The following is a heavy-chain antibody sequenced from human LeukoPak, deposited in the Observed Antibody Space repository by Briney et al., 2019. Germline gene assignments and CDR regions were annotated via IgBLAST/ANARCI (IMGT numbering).Heavy chain of an antibody. CDR1: GFTFSSSA. V-gene: IGHV3-23*01. D-gene: IGHD3-22*01. CDR2: ISGSSGST. J-gene: IGHJ4*02. Sequence: GGSLRLSCAVSGFTFSSSAMSWVRQAPGKGLEWVSGISGSSGSTNYADSVKGRFTISRDKSKNTLHLQMNSLRAEDTAVYYCAKSYYYDSSGQYYFDHWGQGTLVTVSS. CDR3: AKSYYYDSSGQYYFDH.